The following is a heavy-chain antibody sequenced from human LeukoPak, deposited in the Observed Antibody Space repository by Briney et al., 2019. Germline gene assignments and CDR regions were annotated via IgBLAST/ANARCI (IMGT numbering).Heavy chain of an antibody. V-gene: IGHV3-30*04. CDR3: AREGVQTTVDAFDI. CDR2: ISHDGSDK. CDR1: GFTLKIYP. D-gene: IGHD4-17*01. J-gene: IGHJ3*02. Sequence: GGSLRLSCAASGFTLKIYPMHWVRQAPGKGLEWLSVISHDGSDKNNADSVKGRFIISRDNSKNTVYLQLNSLRPEDTAMYYCAREGVQTTVDAFDIWGLGTMVIVSS.